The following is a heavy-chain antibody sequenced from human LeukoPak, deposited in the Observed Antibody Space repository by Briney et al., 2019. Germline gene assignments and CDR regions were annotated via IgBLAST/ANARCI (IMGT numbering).Heavy chain of an antibody. D-gene: IGHD6-13*01. V-gene: IGHV3-23*01. Sequence: GGSLRLSCAASGFTFSNYWMHWVRQAPGKGLEWVSVITGSGGNTYYADSVKGRFTISKDNSKNTVYLQTSSLRVDDTAVYYCAKAASSSWPSYYYGMDVWGQGTTVTVSS. CDR1: GFTFSNYW. J-gene: IGHJ6*02. CDR2: ITGSGGNT. CDR3: AKAASSSWPSYYYGMDV.